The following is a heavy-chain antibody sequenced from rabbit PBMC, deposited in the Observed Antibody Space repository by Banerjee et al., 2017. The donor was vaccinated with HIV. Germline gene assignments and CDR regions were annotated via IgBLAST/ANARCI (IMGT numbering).Heavy chain of an antibody. CDR1: GFSFSSSDW. D-gene: IGHD1-1*01. Sequence: QSLEESGGDLVKPGASLTLTCTASGFSFSSSDWIYWVRQAPGKGLEWIGYIDPVFGTTYYASWATGRFTISKTSSTTVTLQMTSLTVADTATYFCARDLDGVIGWNFGWWGPGTLVTVS. J-gene: IGHJ4*01. V-gene: IGHV1S40*01. CDR2: IDPVFGTT. CDR3: ARDLDGVIGWNFGW.